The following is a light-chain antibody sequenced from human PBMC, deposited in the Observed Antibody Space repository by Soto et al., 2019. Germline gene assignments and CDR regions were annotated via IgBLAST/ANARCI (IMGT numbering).Light chain of an antibody. CDR1: SSDVGGYDY. V-gene: IGLV2-14*01. CDR2: EVS. J-gene: IGLJ1*01. Sequence: QSALTQPASVYESPGQSITISCTGTSSDVGGYDYVSWYQLHPRKAPKLMIFEVSNRPSGVSYRFSGSKSGNTASLTISGLQAEDEADYFCSSYSISTAYLFGTGTKVTVL. CDR3: SSYSISTAYL.